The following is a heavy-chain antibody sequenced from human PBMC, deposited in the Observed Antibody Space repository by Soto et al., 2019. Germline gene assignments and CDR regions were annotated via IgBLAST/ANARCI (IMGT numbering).Heavy chain of an antibody. CDR1: GYAFTTNV. Sequence: QVHLVQSEAEVKKPGASGKVSCQASGYAFTTNVITWVRQAPGQGLGWMGWISAHNGNTNYAQRLQGRVTVTRDTSTSTAYMELRSLRSDGTAVYYCARGRYGDYWGQGALVTVSS. J-gene: IGHJ4*02. V-gene: IGHV1-18*01. CDR2: ISAHNGNT. D-gene: IGHD1-1*01. CDR3: ARGRYGDY.